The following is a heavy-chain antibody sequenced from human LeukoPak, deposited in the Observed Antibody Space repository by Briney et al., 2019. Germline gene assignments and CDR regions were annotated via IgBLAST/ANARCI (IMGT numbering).Heavy chain of an antibody. CDR2: INHRGST. J-gene: IGHJ3*02. D-gene: IGHD6-19*01. Sequence: PSETLSLTCAVYGGSFSDYYWTWIRQPPGKGLEWIGEINHRGSTHYNPSLKSRVTISVDTSKKQFSLKLSSVTAADTAVYYCATYSTGFDIWGQGTVVTVSS. CDR1: GGSFSDYY. CDR3: ATYSTGFDI. V-gene: IGHV4-34*01.